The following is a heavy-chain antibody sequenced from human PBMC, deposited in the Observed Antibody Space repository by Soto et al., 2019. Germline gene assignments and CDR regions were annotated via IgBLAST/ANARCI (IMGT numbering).Heavy chain of an antibody. CDR1: GLLFNQSS. CDR2: ISSNSVTI. Sequence: KLSCVSSGLLFNQSSINLVRQAPGKGLEWLSYISSNSVTIYYADSVRGRFTIFRDNAKNSLYLQMNSLRDEDTAVYYCATKDILDSSSCDYRGQGALVTVYS. CDR3: ATKDILDSSSCDY. D-gene: IGHD6-13*01. J-gene: IGHJ4*02. V-gene: IGHV3-48*02.